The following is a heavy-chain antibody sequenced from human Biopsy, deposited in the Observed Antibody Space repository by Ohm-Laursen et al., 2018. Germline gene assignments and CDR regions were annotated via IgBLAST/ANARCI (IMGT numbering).Heavy chain of an antibody. J-gene: IGHJ6*02. V-gene: IGHV4-59*08. CDR1: GGSLSGYY. CDR3: ARHRTHPPPGSMDV. CDR2: IYYRGET. Sequence: SDTLSLTCIVSGGSLSGYYWSWIRQAPGRGLEWIGLIYYRGETDYNPSLKSRVTISVDGPKNQFSLNLTSITAADTAVYYCARHRTHPPPGSMDVWGHGTTVFVSS. D-gene: IGHD2-15*01.